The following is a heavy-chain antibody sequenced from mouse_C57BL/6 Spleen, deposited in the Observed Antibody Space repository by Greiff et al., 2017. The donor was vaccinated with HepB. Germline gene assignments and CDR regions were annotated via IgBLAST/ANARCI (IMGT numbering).Heavy chain of an antibody. V-gene: IGHV1-55*01. CDR1: GYTFTSYW. D-gene: IGHD1-1*01. CDR2: IYPGSGST. Sequence: VQLQQPGAELVKPGASVKMSCKASGYTFTSYWITWVKQRPGQGLEWIGDIYPGSGSTNYNEKFKSKATLTVDTSSSTAYMQLSSLTSEDSAVYYCARGDYGPWYFDVWGTGTTVTVSS. CDR3: ARGDYGPWYFDV. J-gene: IGHJ1*03.